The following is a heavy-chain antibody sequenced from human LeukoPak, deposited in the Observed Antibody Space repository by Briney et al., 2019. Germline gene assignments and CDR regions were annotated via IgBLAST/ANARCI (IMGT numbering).Heavy chain of an antibody. CDR3: ASIIVGYYYDSGHFDY. CDR1: GGSISSYY. Sequence: SETLSLTCTVSGGSISSYYWSWIRQPAGKGLEWIGRIYTSGSTNYNPSLKSRVTMSVDTSKNQFSLKLSSVTAADTAVYYCASIIVGYYYDSGHFDYWGQGTLVTVSS. D-gene: IGHD3-22*01. V-gene: IGHV4-4*07. CDR2: IYTSGST. J-gene: IGHJ4*02.